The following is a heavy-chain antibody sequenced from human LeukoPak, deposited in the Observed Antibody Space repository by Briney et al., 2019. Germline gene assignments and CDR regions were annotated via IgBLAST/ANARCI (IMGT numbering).Heavy chain of an antibody. J-gene: IGHJ6*03. CDR2: IKQDGSEK. CDR1: GFTFSSYW. Sequence: GGSLRLSCAASGFTFSSYWMSWVRQAPGKGLEWVANIKQDGSEKYYVDSVKGRFTISRDNAKNSLYLQMDSLRAEDTAVYYCARLNWNYESYMDVWGKGTTVTVSS. CDR3: ARLNWNYESYMDV. D-gene: IGHD1-7*01. V-gene: IGHV3-7*01.